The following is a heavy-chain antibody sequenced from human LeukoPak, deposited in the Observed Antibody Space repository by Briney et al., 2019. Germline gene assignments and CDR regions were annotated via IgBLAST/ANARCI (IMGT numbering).Heavy chain of an antibody. V-gene: IGHV3-53*01. CDR2: IYSGGST. D-gene: IGHD3-22*01. CDR3: ARERSSGYYSYYFDY. Sequence: GGSLRLSCAASGFTVSSNYMRWVRQAPGKGLEWVQVIYSGGSTYYADSVKGRFTISRDNSKNTLYLQMNSMRAEDTAVYYCARERSSGYYSYYFDYWGQGTLVTVSS. CDR1: GFTVSSNY. J-gene: IGHJ4*02.